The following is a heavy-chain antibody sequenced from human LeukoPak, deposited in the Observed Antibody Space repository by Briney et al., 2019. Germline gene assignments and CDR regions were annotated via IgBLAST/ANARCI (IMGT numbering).Heavy chain of an antibody. Sequence: PGGSLRLSCAASGFTFSDFHMSWIRQAPGWGLEWVSDISSSGCTIYYAESVKGRFTISRDNAKNSLSVQLNSLSAGRAAVLDSARESSYLWGSDRPLTTGAREPATEQPECRGHGRVLFCEREQLPLGEFSTSDYWGQGTLVTVSS. CDR2: ISSSGCTI. V-gene: IGHV3-11*01. CDR3: ARESSYLWGSDRPLTTGAREPATEQPECRGHGRVLFCEREQLPLGEFSTSDY. D-gene: IGHD3-16*02. CDR1: GFTFSDFH. J-gene: IGHJ4*02.